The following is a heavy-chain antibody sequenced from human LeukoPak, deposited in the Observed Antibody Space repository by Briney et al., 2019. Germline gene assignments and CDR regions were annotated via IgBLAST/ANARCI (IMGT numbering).Heavy chain of an antibody. D-gene: IGHD6-13*01. J-gene: IGHJ4*02. CDR2: INPSGGST. V-gene: IGHV1-46*01. Sequence: ASVKVSCKVSGYTLTELSMHWVRQAPGQGLEWMGIINPSGGSTSYAQKFQGRVTMTRDTSTSTVYMELSSLRSEDTAVYYCARDGSSWYVDSPFDYWGQGTLVTVSS. CDR3: ARDGSSWYVDSPFDY. CDR1: GYTLTELS.